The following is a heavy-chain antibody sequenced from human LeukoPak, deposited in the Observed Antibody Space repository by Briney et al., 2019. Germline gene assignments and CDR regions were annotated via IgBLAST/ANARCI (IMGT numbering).Heavy chain of an antibody. J-gene: IGHJ3*01. D-gene: IGHD3-22*01. V-gene: IGHV1-58*01. CDR2: IVVGSGNT. Sequence: GASVKVSCKASGFTFTSSAVQWVRQARGQRLEWIGWIVVGSGNTNYAQKFQERVTITRDMSTSLVYMELSSLRSEDTAVYYCAAEAAYYYDSRDAFDVWGQGTMVTPSA. CDR1: GFTFTSSA. CDR3: AAEAAYYYDSRDAFDV.